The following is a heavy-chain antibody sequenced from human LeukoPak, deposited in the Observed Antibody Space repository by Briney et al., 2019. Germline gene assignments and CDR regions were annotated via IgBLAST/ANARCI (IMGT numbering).Heavy chain of an antibody. CDR3: ARDTSARYAGDAFDI. D-gene: IGHD5-18*01. Sequence: PSETLSLTCTVSGGSISSYYWSWIRQPPGKGLEWIGYIYYSGSTNYNPSLKSRVTISVDTSKNQFSLKLSSVTAADTAVYYCARDTSARYAGDAFDIWGQGTMVTVSS. J-gene: IGHJ3*02. V-gene: IGHV4-59*01. CDR1: GGSISSYY. CDR2: IYYSGST.